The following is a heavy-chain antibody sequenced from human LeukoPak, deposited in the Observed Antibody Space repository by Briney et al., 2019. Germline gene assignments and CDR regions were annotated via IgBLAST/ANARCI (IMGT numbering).Heavy chain of an antibody. CDR1: GYTFTSYG. V-gene: IGHV1-18*01. CDR3: ARDRVRYCSSTSCPSFDFDY. D-gene: IGHD2-2*01. CDR2: ISAYNGNT. J-gene: IGHJ4*02. Sequence: ASVTVSCKASGYTFTSYGISWVRQAPGQGLEWVGWISAYNGNTNYAQKLQGRVTMTTDTSTSTAYMELRSLRSDDTAVYYCARDRVRYCSSTSCPSFDFDYWGQGTLVTVSS.